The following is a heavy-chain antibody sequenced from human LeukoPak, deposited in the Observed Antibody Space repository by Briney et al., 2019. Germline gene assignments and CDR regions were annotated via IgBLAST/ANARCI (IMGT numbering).Heavy chain of an antibody. J-gene: IGHJ6*03. CDR1: GYTFTNYH. V-gene: IGHV1-46*01. CDR2: INPSGGST. Sequence: ASVKVSCKASGYTFTNYHMNWVRQAPGQGLEWMGIINPSGGSTTNAQKFQGRVIMTRDMSTSTVYMELSSLRSEDTAVYYCARVSGGSYYRYYYYYMDVWGKGTTVTVSS. D-gene: IGHD1-26*01. CDR3: ARVSGGSYYRYYYYYMDV.